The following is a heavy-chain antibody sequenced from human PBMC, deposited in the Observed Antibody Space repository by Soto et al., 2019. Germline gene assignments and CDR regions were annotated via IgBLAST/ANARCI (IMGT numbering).Heavy chain of an antibody. CDR3: ARLTLDGTRYFDC. CDR1: GGSIRSALYY. Sequence: QLQLLESGPGLVKSSETLSLTCTVSGGSIRSALYYWGWIRQPPGQGLEWIGNIYYHGDTYYNPFIQSRVSISVDTSRNQISLRLSYVTAGDTAVYYCARLTLDGTRYFDCWGQGAVVTVSS. J-gene: IGHJ4*02. D-gene: IGHD1-1*01. V-gene: IGHV4-39*01. CDR2: IYYHGDT.